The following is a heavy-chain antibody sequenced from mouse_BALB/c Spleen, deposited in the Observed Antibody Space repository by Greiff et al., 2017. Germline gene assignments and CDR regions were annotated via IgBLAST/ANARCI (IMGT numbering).Heavy chain of an antibody. D-gene: IGHD2-3*01. Sequence: VQLQQPGAELVRPGASVKLSCKASGYPFTSYWINWVKQRPGQGLEWIGNIYPSDSYTNYNQKFKDKATLTVDKSSSTAYMQLSSPTSEDSAVYYCTRFYDGYYAMDYWGQGTSVTVSS. V-gene: IGHV1-69*02. CDR2: IYPSDSYT. CDR3: TRFYDGYYAMDY. CDR1: GYPFTSYW. J-gene: IGHJ4*01.